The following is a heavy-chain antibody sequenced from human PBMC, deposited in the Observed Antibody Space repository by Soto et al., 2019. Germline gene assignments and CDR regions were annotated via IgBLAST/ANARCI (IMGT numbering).Heavy chain of an antibody. Sequence: ASVKVSCKASGYTFTSYYMHWVRQAPGQGLEWMGKINPSGGSTSYAQKFQGRVTMTRDTSTSTVYTELSSLRSEATAVYYCAGGRGTYYYDSSGPTRRFDPWGQGTLLTVSS. D-gene: IGHD3-22*01. J-gene: IGHJ5*02. CDR2: INPSGGST. CDR3: AGGRGTYYYDSSGPTRRFDP. V-gene: IGHV1-46*01. CDR1: GYTFTSYY.